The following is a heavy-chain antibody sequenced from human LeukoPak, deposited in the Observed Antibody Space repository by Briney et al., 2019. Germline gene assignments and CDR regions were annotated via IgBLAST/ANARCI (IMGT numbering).Heavy chain of an antibody. V-gene: IGHV1-8*03. D-gene: IGHD2/OR15-2a*01. CDR3: ARSENSMVSRTGMDV. J-gene: IGHJ6*03. CDR2: MNTNSGNT. CDR1: GYTFTGYY. Sequence: GASVKVSCKASGYTFTGYYMHWVRQATGQGLEWMGRMNTNSGNTGYAQKFHGRVTITRNTSISTAYMELSSLRSEDTAVYYCARSENSMVSRTGMDVWGKGTTVTVSS.